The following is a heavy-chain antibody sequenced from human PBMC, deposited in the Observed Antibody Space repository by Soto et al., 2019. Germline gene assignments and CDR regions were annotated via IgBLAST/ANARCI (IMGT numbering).Heavy chain of an antibody. V-gene: IGHV1-8*01. D-gene: IGHD6-13*01. CDR3: VRCCDVCQQQLHRDACDF. CDR1: GYTFTSYD. Sequence: AASVNVSCKASGYTFTSYDINRVRQATGQGLEWMGWMNPNSGNTGYAQKFQGRVTMTRNTSISTAYMELSSMRSEDTAVYDFVRCCDVCQQQLHRDACDFSGQGSMVTVSS. J-gene: IGHJ3*01. CDR2: MNPNSGNT.